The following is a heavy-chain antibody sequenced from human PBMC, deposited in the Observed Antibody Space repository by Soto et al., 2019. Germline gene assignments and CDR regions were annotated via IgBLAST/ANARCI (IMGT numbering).Heavy chain of an antibody. J-gene: IGHJ3*02. V-gene: IGHV4-59*02. CDR2: IYYSGST. CDR3: ASDEGESAFDI. D-gene: IGHD3-16*01. CDR1: GGSVSSYY. Sequence: PSETLSLTCTVSGGSVSSYYWSWIRQPPGKGLGWIGYIYYSGSTNYNPSLQSRVTISVDTSKNLFSLKLSSVSAADRAVYYCASDEGESAFDIWGQGTMVTVSS.